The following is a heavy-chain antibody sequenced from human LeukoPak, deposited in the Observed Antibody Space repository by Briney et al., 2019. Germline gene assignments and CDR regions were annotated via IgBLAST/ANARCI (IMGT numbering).Heavy chain of an antibody. D-gene: IGHD6-13*01. CDR2: IIPIFGTA. J-gene: IGHJ5*02. CDR3: ARALVAAAGMSGWFDP. CDR1: GGTFSSYA. V-gene: IGHV1-69*05. Sequence: SVKVSCKASGGTFSSYAISWVRQPPAQGLEWMGGIIPIFGTANYAQKFQGRVTITTDESTSTAYMELSSLRSEDTAVYYCARALVAAAGMSGWFDPWGQGTLVTVSS.